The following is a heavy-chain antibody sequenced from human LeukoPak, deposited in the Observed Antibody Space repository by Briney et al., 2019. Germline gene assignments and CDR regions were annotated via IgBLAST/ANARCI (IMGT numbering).Heavy chain of an antibody. V-gene: IGHV1-3*01. Sequence: ASVKVSCKASGYTFTSYAMHWVRQAPGQRLEWMGWINAGNSNTKYSQKFQGRVTITRDTSASTAYMELSSLRSEDTAVYYCARVPRGYSGYDSYYFDYWGQGTLVTVSS. CDR3: ARVPRGYSGYDSYYFDY. J-gene: IGHJ4*02. CDR2: INAGNSNT. CDR1: GYTFTSYA. D-gene: IGHD5-12*01.